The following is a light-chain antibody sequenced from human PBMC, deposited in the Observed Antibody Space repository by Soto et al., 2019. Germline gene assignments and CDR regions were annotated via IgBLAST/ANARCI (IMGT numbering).Light chain of an antibody. Sequence: IQTTQSTSTLSASVGDRVTITCRASQSISSWLAWYQQKPGKAPKLLIYDASSLESGVPSRFSGSGSGTEFTLTISSLQPDDFATYYCQQYNSYSRTFGQGIKVDIK. CDR3: QQYNSYSRT. CDR1: QSISSW. J-gene: IGKJ1*01. V-gene: IGKV1-5*01. CDR2: DAS.